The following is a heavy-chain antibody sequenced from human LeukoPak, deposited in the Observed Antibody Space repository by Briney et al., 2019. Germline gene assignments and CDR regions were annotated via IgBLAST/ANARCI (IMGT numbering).Heavy chain of an antibody. V-gene: IGHV1-8*01. CDR2: MNPNSGNT. D-gene: IGHD6-13*01. CDR3: ARGFGDSSSPLFYYYYRMDV. Sequence: ASVKVSCKASGYTFTSYDINWVRQATGQGLEWMGWMNPNSGNTGYAQKFQGRVTMTRNTSISTAYMELSSLRSEDPAVYYCARGFGDSSSPLFYYYYRMDVWGQGTTVTVSS. CDR1: GYTFTSYD. J-gene: IGHJ6*02.